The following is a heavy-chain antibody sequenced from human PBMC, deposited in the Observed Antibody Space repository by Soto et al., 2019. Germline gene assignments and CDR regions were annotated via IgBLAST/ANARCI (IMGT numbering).Heavy chain of an antibody. D-gene: IGHD2-21*02. CDR2: INPSGGST. V-gene: IGHV1-46*03. CDR1: GYTFTSHY. CDR3: ARDSSDSYGWWFDP. J-gene: IGHJ5*02. Sequence: QVQLVQSGAEVKKPGASVKVSCKASGYTFTSHYMHWVRQAPGQGLEWMGVINPSGGSTSYAQKFQGRVTMTRDTSTSTDYMELSSLGSEDTAVYYCARDSSDSYGWWFDPWGQGTLVTVSS.